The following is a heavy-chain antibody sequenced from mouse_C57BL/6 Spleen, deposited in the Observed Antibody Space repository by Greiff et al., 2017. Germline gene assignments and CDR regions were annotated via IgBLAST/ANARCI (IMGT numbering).Heavy chain of an antibody. J-gene: IGHJ1*03. CDR1: GYTFTRYW. D-gene: IGHD1-1*01. CDR2: IYPGSGST. CDR3: AREGGSSYAWYMDD. V-gene: IGHV1-55*01. Sequence: QVQLKQPGAELVKPGASVKMSCKASGYTFTRYWITWVKQRPGQGLEWIGDIYPGSGSTNYNEKFKSKATLTVDTASSTAYMQLISLTSEDSAVYYCAREGGSSYAWYMDDGGTGTAVTVSS.